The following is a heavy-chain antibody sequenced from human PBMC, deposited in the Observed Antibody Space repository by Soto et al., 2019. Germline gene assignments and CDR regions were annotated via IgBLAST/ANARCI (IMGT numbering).Heavy chain of an antibody. CDR1: GYTFTSYD. D-gene: IGHD3-16*01. J-gene: IGHJ4*02. V-gene: IGHV1-8*01. CDR3: ARNGGSIWGSYTHRTNAY. CDR2: MNPNSGNT. Sequence: ASVKVSCKASGYTFTSYDINWVRQATGQGLEWMGWMNPNSGNTGYAQKFQGRVTMTRNTSISTAYMELSSLRSEDTAVYYCARNGGSIWGSYTHRTNAYWGQGTLVTVSS.